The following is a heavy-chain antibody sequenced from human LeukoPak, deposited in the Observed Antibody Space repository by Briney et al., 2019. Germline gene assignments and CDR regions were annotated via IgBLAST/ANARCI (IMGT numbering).Heavy chain of an antibody. CDR3: ARQNYDILTGYAPSFDY. Sequence: GGSLRLSCAASGFTFSTYGIHWVRQAPGKGLEWVALIRFDGINKFYADSVKGRFTVSRDNAKNSLYLQMNSLRAEDTAVYYCARQNYDILTGYAPSFDYWGQGTLVTVSS. CDR2: IRFDGINK. J-gene: IGHJ4*02. V-gene: IGHV3-30*12. CDR1: GFTFSTYG. D-gene: IGHD3-9*01.